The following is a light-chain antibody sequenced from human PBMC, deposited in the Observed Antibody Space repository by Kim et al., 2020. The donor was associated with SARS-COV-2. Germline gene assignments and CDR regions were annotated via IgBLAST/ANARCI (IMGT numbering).Light chain of an antibody. CDR2: GAS. V-gene: IGKV3-20*01. CDR1: QSVSSSY. J-gene: IGKJ1*01. Sequence: EIVLTQSPGTLSLSPGERATLSCRASQSVSSSYLAWYQQKPGQAPRLLIYGASSRATGIPDRFSGSGSGTDFTLTISRLEPEDFAVYYCQQYGSSPETFGQGTKVES. CDR3: QQYGSSPET.